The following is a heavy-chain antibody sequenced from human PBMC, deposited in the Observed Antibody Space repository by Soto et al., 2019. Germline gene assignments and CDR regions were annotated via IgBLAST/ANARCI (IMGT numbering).Heavy chain of an antibody. CDR2: IIPIFGTA. V-gene: IGHV1-69*13. J-gene: IGHJ6*02. CDR3: ARDRHYDILTDYGMDV. D-gene: IGHD3-9*01. Sequence: SVKVSCKASGGTFSSYAISWVRQAPGQGLEWMGGIIPIFGTANYAQKFQGRVTITADESTSTAYMELSSLRSEDTAVYYCARDRHYDILTDYGMDVWGQGTTVTVSS. CDR1: GGTFSSYA.